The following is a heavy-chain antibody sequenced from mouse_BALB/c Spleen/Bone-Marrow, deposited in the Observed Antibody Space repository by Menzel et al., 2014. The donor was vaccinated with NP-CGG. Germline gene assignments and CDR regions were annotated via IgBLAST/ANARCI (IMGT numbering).Heavy chain of an antibody. Sequence: EVQLQQSGTVLARPGASVKMSCKASGYTFTSYWMHWVKQRPGQGLEWIGAIYPGNSDTSYNQKFKGKAKLTAVTSTSTAYMELSSLTNEDSAVYYCTRVITAVLATRAMGYWGQGSSVTVSS. V-gene: IGHV1-5*01. CDR3: TRVITAVLATRAMGY. D-gene: IGHD1-1*01. J-gene: IGHJ4*01. CDR1: GYTFTSYW. CDR2: IYPGNSDT.